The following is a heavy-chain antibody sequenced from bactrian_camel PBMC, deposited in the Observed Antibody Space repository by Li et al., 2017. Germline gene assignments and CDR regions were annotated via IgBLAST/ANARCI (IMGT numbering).Heavy chain of an antibody. V-gene: IGHV3S53*01. J-gene: IGHJ4*01. CDR1: GYVHSNYC. Sequence: VQLVESGGGSVQTGGSLRLSCRVSGYVHSNYCWEWFRQDPGKQREGVAAIDNAGRMNYAVAVKGRFTISRDNAKNTLYLQMNDLKPEDTAMYCCATAYVGWGGRISDPNDYKYWGQGTQVTVS. CDR3: ATAYVGWGGRISDPNDYKY. CDR2: IDNAGRM. D-gene: IGHD5*01.